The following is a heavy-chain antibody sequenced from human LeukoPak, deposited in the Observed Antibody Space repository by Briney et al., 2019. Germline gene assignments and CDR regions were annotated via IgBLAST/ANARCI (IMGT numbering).Heavy chain of an antibody. CDR3: ARVAAMAGIGWGDFDY. V-gene: IGHV1-2*02. CDR2: INPNSGDT. D-gene: IGHD6-19*01. J-gene: IGHJ4*02. CDR1: GYTFTGYY. Sequence: ASVKVSRKASGYTFTGYYMHWVRQAPGQGLEWMGWINPNSGDTKFAQRFQARVTMTRDTSISTAYMELSRLTSDDTAVYYCARVAAMAGIGWGDFDYWGQGTLVTVSS.